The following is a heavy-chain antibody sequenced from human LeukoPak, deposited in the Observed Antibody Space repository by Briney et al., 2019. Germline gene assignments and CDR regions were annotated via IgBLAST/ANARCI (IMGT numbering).Heavy chain of an antibody. CDR2: IYPGDSDT. CDR3: ARRKGRYLDWLLILDY. J-gene: IGHJ4*02. V-gene: IGHV5-51*01. Sequence: GESLKISCKGSGYSFTSYWIGWVRQMPGKGLEWMGIIYPGDSDTRYSPSFQGQVTISADKSISTAYLQWSSLKASDTAMYYCARRKGRYLDWLLILDYWGQGTLVTVSS. CDR1: GYSFTSYW. D-gene: IGHD3-9*01.